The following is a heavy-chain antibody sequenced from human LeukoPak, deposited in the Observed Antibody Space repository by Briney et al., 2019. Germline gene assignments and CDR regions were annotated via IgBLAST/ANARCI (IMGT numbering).Heavy chain of an antibody. Sequence: GGSRRLSCAASGFTFSHFAMHWVRQAPGKGREWLASISYDGKNQYYADSVRGRFTISRDSSTDTLILQMNSLGPEDTSVYYCAREPGNSGYTYFDYWGQGTLVSVSS. CDR1: GFTFSHFA. V-gene: IGHV3-30*01. J-gene: IGHJ4*02. CDR2: ISYDGKNQ. D-gene: IGHD3-22*01. CDR3: AREPGNSGYTYFDY.